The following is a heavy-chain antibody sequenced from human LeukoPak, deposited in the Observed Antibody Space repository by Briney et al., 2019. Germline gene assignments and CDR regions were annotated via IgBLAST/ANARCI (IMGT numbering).Heavy chain of an antibody. Sequence: SETLSLTCTVSGGSISSSSYYWGWIRQPPGKGLEWIGSIYYSGSTYYNPSLKSRVTISVDTSKNQFSLKLSSVTAADTAVYYCAREGMDYDSSGPADAFDIWGQGTMVTVSS. J-gene: IGHJ3*02. CDR3: AREGMDYDSSGPADAFDI. CDR2: IYYSGST. CDR1: GGSISSSSYY. D-gene: IGHD3-22*01. V-gene: IGHV4-39*07.